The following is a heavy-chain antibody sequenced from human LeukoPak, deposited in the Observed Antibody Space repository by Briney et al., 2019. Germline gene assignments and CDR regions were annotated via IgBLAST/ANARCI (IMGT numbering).Heavy chain of an antibody. CDR3: AGHVDTAMANYYYGMDV. D-gene: IGHD5-18*01. CDR2: ISYSGST. Sequence: SETLSLTCTVSGDSITSSSFYWGWIRQPPGKGLEWIGSISYSGSTYYSPSLKSRVTVLVGTSRNQFSLSLSSVTAADTAVYYCAGHVDTAMANYYYGMDVWGQGTTVTVSS. J-gene: IGHJ6*02. V-gene: IGHV4-39*07. CDR1: GDSITSSSFY.